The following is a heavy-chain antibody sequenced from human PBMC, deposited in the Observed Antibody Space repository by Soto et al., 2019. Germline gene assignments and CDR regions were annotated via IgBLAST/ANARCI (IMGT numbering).Heavy chain of an antibody. J-gene: IGHJ5*02. CDR3: ARGGKRWLLGCHWFVP. Sequence: QVQLVQSGAEVKKPGSSVKVSCKASGGTFSSYAISWGRQAPGQGLEWMGGIIPIFGTANYAQKFQGRVTITADESTSTDYMELSSLRSEDTAVYYCARGGKRWLLGCHWFVPWGQGTLVTVSS. CDR2: IIPIFGTA. CDR1: GGTFSSYA. D-gene: IGHD1-26*01. V-gene: IGHV1-69*12.